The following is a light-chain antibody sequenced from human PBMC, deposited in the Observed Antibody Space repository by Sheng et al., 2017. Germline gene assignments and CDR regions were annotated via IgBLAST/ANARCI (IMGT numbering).Light chain of an antibody. Sequence: DIQMTQSPSSLSASVGDRVTISCRASRALSNALAWYQQKPGKAPKLLIYAASNLQSGVPSRFSGSGSGTDFTLTISSLQPEDFATYYCQQANSFPRTFGQGTKVEIK. CDR1: RALSNA. J-gene: IGKJ1*01. CDR3: QQANSFPRT. V-gene: IGKV1-12*01. CDR2: AAS.